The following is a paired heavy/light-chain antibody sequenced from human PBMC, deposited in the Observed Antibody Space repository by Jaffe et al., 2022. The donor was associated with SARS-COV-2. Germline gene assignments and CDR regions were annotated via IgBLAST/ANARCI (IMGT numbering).Heavy chain of an antibody. CDR1: EFTFRNIW. CDR3: AAVDYAGLASSPNDDPFDI. J-gene: IGHJ3*02. D-gene: IGHD4-17*01. CDR2: IKSEIHGGTT. V-gene: IGHV3-15*01. Sequence: QLVESGGGLVKSGESLRLSCAASEFTFRNIWMTWVRQAPGKGLEWVGRIKSEIHGGTTDYAAPVKGRFIISRDDSKNTLYLQLNSLKSEDTAVYYCAAVDYAGLASSPNDDPFDIWGQGTLVTVSS.
Light chain of an antibody. Sequence: QSVLTQPPSASGTPGQSVTISCSGTNSNVGRNAVNWYQHLPGAAPKFLICGNDQRPSGVPDRFSGSKSGASASLAISGLQSEDEADYYCAAWDDSLSVWMFGGGTKLTVL. J-gene: IGLJ3*02. CDR1: NSNVGRNA. CDR2: GND. V-gene: IGLV1-44*01. CDR3: AAWDDSLSVWM.